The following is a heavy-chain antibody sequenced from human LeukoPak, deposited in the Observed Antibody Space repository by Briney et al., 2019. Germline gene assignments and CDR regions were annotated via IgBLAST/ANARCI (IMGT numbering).Heavy chain of an antibody. D-gene: IGHD3-10*01. Sequence: SVKASCKASGGTFSSYAISWVRQAPGQGLEWMGGIIPIFGTANYAQKFQGRVTITADESTSTAYMELSSLRSEDTAVYYCAREGFGESYLDYWGQGTLVTVSS. CDR2: IIPIFGTA. J-gene: IGHJ4*02. V-gene: IGHV1-69*13. CDR1: GGTFSSYA. CDR3: AREGFGESYLDY.